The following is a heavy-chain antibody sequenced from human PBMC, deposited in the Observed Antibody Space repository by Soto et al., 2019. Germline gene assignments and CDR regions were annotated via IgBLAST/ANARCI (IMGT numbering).Heavy chain of an antibody. V-gene: IGHV4-31*03. Sequence: SETLSLTCTVSGGSIISGGYYWSWIRQHPGKGLEWIGYIYYSGSTYYNPSLKSRVTISVDTSKNQFSLKLSSVTAADTAVYYCARAGYAYYLDVWGQGTTVTVSS. J-gene: IGHJ6*02. CDR2: IYYSGST. D-gene: IGHD2-21*01. CDR3: ARAGYAYYLDV. CDR1: GGSIISGGYY.